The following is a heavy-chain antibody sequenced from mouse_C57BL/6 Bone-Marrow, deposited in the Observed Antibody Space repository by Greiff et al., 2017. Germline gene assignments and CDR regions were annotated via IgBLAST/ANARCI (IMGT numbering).Heavy chain of an antibody. CDR3: ARPYYYGSSPLYY. J-gene: IGHJ2*01. Sequence: QVQLQQPGAELVRPGTSVKLSCKASGYTFTSYWMHWVKQRPGQGLEWIGVIDPSDSYTNYNQKFKGKATLTVDTSSSTAYMQLSSLTSEDSAVYYCARPYYYGSSPLYYWGQGTTLTVSS. V-gene: IGHV1-59*01. CDR2: IDPSDSYT. CDR1: GYTFTSYW. D-gene: IGHD1-1*01.